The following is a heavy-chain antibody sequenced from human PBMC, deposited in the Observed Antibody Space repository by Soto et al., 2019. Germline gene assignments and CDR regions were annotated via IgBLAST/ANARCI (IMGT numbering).Heavy chain of an antibody. V-gene: IGHV3-30*04. Sequence: GGSLRLSXSASGFTFNNYIMHWVRQAPGKGLDWVAAISSDGSSTYYAESLKGRFTISRDNSKNTLYLQMNNLRPEDTAMYYCANSWTTLTTGFDFWGQGALVTVSS. CDR1: GFTFNNYI. CDR2: ISSDGSST. D-gene: IGHD4-17*01. J-gene: IGHJ4*02. CDR3: ANSWTTLTTGFDF.